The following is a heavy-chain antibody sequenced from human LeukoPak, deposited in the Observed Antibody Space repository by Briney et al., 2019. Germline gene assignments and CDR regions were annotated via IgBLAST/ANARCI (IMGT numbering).Heavy chain of an antibody. CDR2: MNPDSGNT. D-gene: IGHD6-6*01. CDR1: GYTLTSYD. CDR3: ARRIAARREGNWFDP. J-gene: IGHJ5*02. Sequence: ASVKVSCKASGYTLTSYDINWVRQATGQGLEWMGWMNPDSGNTGYAQKFQGRVTITRNTSISTAYMELSALRSEDTAAYYCARRIAARREGNWFDPWGQGTLVTVSS. V-gene: IGHV1-8*03.